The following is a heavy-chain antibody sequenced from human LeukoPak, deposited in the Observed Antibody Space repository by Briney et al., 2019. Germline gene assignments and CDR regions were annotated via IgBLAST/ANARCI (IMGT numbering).Heavy chain of an antibody. V-gene: IGHV4-59*01. CDR3: ATHRSNDYGDPDDAFDI. D-gene: IGHD4-17*01. Sequence: SETLSLTCTVSGGSISSYYWSWIRQPPGKGPEWIGYIYYSGSTNYNPSLKSRVTISVDTSKNQFSLKLSSVTAADTAVYYCATHRSNDYGDPDDAFDIWGQGTMVTVSS. CDR1: GGSISSYY. CDR2: IYYSGST. J-gene: IGHJ3*02.